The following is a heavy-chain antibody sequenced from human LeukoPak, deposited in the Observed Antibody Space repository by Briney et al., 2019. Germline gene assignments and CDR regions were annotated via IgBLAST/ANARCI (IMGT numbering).Heavy chain of an antibody. CDR1: GGSISSSNW. J-gene: IGHJ4*02. CDR2: IYHSGST. D-gene: IGHD4-17*01. V-gene: IGHV4-4*02. Sequence: SETLSLTCAASGGSISSSNWWSWVRQPPGKGLEWIGEIYHSGSTNYNPSLKSRVTISVDKSKNQFSLKLSSVTAADTAVYYCARRTDYGDYYFDYWGQGTLVTVSS. CDR3: ARRTDYGDYYFDY.